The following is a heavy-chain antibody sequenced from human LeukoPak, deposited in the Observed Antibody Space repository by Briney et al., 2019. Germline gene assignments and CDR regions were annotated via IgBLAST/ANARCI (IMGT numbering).Heavy chain of an antibody. V-gene: IGHV3-9*01. CDR2: ISWNSGSM. J-gene: IGHJ4*02. Sequence: GGSLRLSCAASGFTFDDYAMHWVRQAPGKGLEWVSGISWNSGSMDYADSVKGRFTISRDNAKNSLYLQMNSLRAEDTALYYCAKGYCSSTSCPKDYWGQGTLVTVSS. D-gene: IGHD2-2*01. CDR3: AKGYCSSTSCPKDY. CDR1: GFTFDDYA.